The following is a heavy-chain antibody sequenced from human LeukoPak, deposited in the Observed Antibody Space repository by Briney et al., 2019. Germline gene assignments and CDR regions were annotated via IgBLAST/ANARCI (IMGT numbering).Heavy chain of an antibody. D-gene: IGHD2-21*01. V-gene: IGHV1-46*01. CDR3: ARDESISILWW. J-gene: IGHJ1*01. CDR1: GYTFTNYY. Sequence: GASVKVSCKASGYTFTNYYMHRVRQAPGQGLEWMGIINPSGGSTNYAQKFQGRVTMTRDTSTSTVYMELSSLRSEDTAVYYCARDESISILWWWGQGTLVTVSS. CDR2: INPSGGST.